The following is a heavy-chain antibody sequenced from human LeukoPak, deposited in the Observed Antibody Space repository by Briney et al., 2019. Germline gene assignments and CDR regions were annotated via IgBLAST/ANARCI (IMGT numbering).Heavy chain of an antibody. CDR1: GYAFTGYY. CDR3: ARGPNQNRASWQQLLPSWFDP. V-gene: IGHV1-2*04. Sequence: ASVKVSCKASGYAFTGYYMHWVRQAPGQGLEWMGWINPNSGGTNYAQKFQGWVTMTRDTSISTAYMELSRLRSDDTAVYYCARGPNQNRASWQQLLPSWFDPWGQGTLVTVSS. D-gene: IGHD6-13*01. CDR2: INPNSGGT. J-gene: IGHJ5*02.